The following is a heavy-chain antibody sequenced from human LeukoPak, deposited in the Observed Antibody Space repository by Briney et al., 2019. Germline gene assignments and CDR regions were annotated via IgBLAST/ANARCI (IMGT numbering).Heavy chain of an antibody. Sequence: PGGSLRLSCAASGFTLSNAWMSWVRQAPGKGLEWVGRIKSKTDGGTTDYAAPVKGRFTISRDDSKNTLYLQMNSLKTEDTTVYYCTTDGPRFDYYGSGKYFDYWGQGTLVTVSS. CDR3: TTDGPRFDYYGSGKYFDY. J-gene: IGHJ4*02. CDR1: GFTLSNAW. CDR2: IKSKTDGGTT. V-gene: IGHV3-15*01. D-gene: IGHD3-10*01.